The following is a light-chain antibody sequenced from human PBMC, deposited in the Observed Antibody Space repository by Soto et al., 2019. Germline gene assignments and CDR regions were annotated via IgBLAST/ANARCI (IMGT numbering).Light chain of an antibody. CDR1: QSVSDY. Sequence: EIVLAQSPATLSLSPGDRATLSCRASQSVSDYLAWYQQKPGQAPRLLIYDASNRATGIPARFSGSGSGTDFTLTISCLEPEDFAVYYCQQRSDWPLTFGGGTKVEIK. J-gene: IGKJ4*01. CDR2: DAS. V-gene: IGKV3-11*01. CDR3: QQRSDWPLT.